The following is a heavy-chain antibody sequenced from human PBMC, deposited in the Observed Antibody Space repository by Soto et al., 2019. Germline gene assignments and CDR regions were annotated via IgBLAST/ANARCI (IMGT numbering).Heavy chain of an antibody. CDR2: INHSGST. Sequence: QLQLQESGPGLVKPSETLSLTCRVSDGSMNSDSSYWGWIRQPPGKGLEWIGGINHSGSTDHNLSLTGRVTMSVDASRNQFSLKLTSMTAADTAVYYCARLGGYVSVGYYYLWDSWGQGTLVTVSS. D-gene: IGHD3-22*01. J-gene: IGHJ4*02. CDR3: ARLGGYVSVGYYYLWDS. CDR1: DGSMNSDSSY. V-gene: IGHV4-39*01.